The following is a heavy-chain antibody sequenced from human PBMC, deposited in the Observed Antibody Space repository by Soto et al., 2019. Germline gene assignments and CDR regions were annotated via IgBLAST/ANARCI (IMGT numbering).Heavy chain of an antibody. Sequence: GASVKVSCKASGYTFTSYDVHWVRQAPGQGLEWMGRVNPNGGATDYAQKFHDRLTMSSDTATMSVSLALNNLKSDDTAIYYCARAKIGSSYGHFDYWGQGSLVTVSS. CDR3: ARAKIGSSYGHFDY. V-gene: IGHV1-46*01. J-gene: IGHJ4*02. CDR2: VNPNGGAT. CDR1: GYTFTSYD. D-gene: IGHD6-6*01.